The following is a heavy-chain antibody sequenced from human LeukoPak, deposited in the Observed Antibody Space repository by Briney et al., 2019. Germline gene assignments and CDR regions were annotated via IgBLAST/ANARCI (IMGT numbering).Heavy chain of an antibody. CDR1: GYTLTELS. V-gene: IGHV1-24*01. CDR3: ATDRPGARGYFDY. CDR2: FDPEDGET. D-gene: IGHD7-27*01. Sequence: RASVKVSCKVSGYTLTELSMHWVRQAPGKGLEWMGGFDPEDGETIYAQKFQGRVTMTEDTSTDTAYMELSSLRSEDTAVCYCATDRPGARGYFDYWGQGTLVTVSS. J-gene: IGHJ4*02.